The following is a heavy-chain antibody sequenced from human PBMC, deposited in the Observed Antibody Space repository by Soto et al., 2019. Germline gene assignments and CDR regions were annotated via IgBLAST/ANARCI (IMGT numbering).Heavy chain of an antibody. CDR1: GYTFTSYG. CDR3: ARVSPSSRAAEP. J-gene: IGHJ4*02. D-gene: IGHD6-13*01. V-gene: IGHV1-18*01. Sequence: QVRLVQSGAEVKKPGASVRVSCKASGYTFTSYGISWVRQAPGQGLEWMGWISAYNGNTNYAQSLQGRVTMTTDTSTTTADMEWRSLKSDDTAVYYCARVSPSSRAAEPWGQGTLVTVS. CDR2: ISAYNGNT.